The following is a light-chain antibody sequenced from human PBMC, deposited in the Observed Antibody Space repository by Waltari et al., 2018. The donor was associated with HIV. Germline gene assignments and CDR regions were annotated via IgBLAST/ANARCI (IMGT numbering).Light chain of an antibody. CDR2: EVS. CDR1: SSDVGGYNY. V-gene: IGLV2-14*01. Sequence: QSALTQPASVSGSPGQSITISCTGSSSDVGGYNYVSWYPHYPGKAPKLMIYEVSNRPSGVSNRFSGSKSGNTASLTISGLQAEDEADYYCCSYTSSSTLDVLFGGGTKLTVL. J-gene: IGLJ2*01. CDR3: CSYTSSSTLDVL.